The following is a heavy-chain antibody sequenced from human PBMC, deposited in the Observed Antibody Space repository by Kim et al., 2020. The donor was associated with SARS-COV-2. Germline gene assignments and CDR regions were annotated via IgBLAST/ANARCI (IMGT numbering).Heavy chain of an antibody. V-gene: IGHV4-59*08. J-gene: IGHJ4*02. CDR1: GGSISSYY. CDR3: ARQSLSYDSSGYVDY. D-gene: IGHD3-22*01. Sequence: SETLSLTCTVSGGSISSYYWSWIRQPPGKGLEWIGYIYYSGSTNYNPSLKSRVTISVDTSKNQFSLKLSSVTAADTAVYYCARQSLSYDSSGYVDYWGQGTLVTVSS. CDR2: IYYSGST.